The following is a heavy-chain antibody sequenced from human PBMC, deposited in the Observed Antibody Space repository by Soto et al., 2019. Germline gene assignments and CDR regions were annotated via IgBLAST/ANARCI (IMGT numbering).Heavy chain of an antibody. CDR1: GYSFTSYW. V-gene: IGHV5-51*01. D-gene: IGHD2-15*01. J-gene: IGHJ6*02. Sequence: GESRKISCKGSGYSFTSYWIGWVRQMPGKGLEWMGIIYPGDSDTRYSPSFQGQVTISADKSISTAYLQWSSLKASDTAMYYCARNSAEASYYYYGMDVWGQGTTVTVSS. CDR2: IYPGDSDT. CDR3: ARNSAEASYYYYGMDV.